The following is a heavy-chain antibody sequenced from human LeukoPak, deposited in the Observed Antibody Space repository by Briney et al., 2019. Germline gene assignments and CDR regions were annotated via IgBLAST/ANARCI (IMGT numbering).Heavy chain of an antibody. Sequence: GGSLRLSCAASGFTFSSYSMNWVRQAPGKGLEWVSSISSSSSYIYYADSVKGRFTISRDNAKNSLYLQMNSLRAEDTAVYYCARVLGSDYGDYDHFDYWGQGTLVTVSS. V-gene: IGHV3-21*01. CDR3: ARVLGSDYGDYDHFDY. CDR2: ISSSSSYI. CDR1: GFTFSSYS. J-gene: IGHJ4*02. D-gene: IGHD4-17*01.